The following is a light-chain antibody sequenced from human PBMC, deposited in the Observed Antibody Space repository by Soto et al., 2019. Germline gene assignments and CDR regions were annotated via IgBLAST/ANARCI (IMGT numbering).Light chain of an antibody. Sequence: EIVLTQSPGTLSLSPGESATLSCRASQSVSSSYLAWYQQKPGQAPRLLISAAYTRATGIPGRVSGSGSVTDFTLTIRNLEPEAFAVYYCQHYGGRLTFGPGTKVDIK. CDR2: AAY. V-gene: IGKV3-20*01. J-gene: IGKJ3*01. CDR1: QSVSSSY. CDR3: QHYGGRLT.